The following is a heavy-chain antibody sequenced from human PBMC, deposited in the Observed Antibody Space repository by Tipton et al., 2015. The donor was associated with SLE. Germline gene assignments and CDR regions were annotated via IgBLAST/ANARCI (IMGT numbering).Heavy chain of an antibody. CDR3: ARDGTVTGDGMDV. J-gene: IGHJ6*02. V-gene: IGHV4-59*11. Sequence: TLSLTCIVSGGSISSHYWSWIRQPPGKGLEWIGYIYYSGSTNYNPSLKSRVTISVDTSKNQFSLKLSSVTAADTAVYYCARDGTVTGDGMDVWGQGTTVTVSS. D-gene: IGHD4-17*01. CDR2: IYYSGST. CDR1: GGSISSHY.